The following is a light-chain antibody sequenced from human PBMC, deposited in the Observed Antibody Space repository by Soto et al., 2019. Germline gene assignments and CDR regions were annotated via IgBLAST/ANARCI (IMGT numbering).Light chain of an antibody. V-gene: IGKV3-20*01. J-gene: IGKJ1*01. CDR3: QQCGYSPQT. Sequence: EIVLTQSPGTLSLSPGERATLSCRASQSVSSYLAWYQQKPGQAPRLLIYGASSRATGIPDRFSGSGSGTDFTITISRLEPEDFAVYYCQQCGYSPQTFGQGTKVEIK. CDR1: QSVSSY. CDR2: GAS.